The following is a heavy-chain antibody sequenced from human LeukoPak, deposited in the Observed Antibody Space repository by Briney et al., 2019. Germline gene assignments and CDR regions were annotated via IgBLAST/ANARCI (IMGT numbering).Heavy chain of an antibody. CDR2: INTYNGNA. Sequence: ASVKVSCKASGYTFTTYGISWVRQAPGQGLEWMGWINTYNGNANSAQKFQDRVTMTRDTSTSTAYMDLRRPRSDDTAVYYCARDCNSGNCYSDSWGQGTLVTVSS. V-gene: IGHV1-18*01. CDR3: ARDCNSGNCYSDS. CDR1: GYTFTTYG. D-gene: IGHD2/OR15-2a*01. J-gene: IGHJ4*02.